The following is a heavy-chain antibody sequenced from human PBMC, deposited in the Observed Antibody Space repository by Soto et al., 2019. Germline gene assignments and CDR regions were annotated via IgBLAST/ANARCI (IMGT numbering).Heavy chain of an antibody. Sequence: SVKVSCKASGGTFSSYAISWVRQAPGRGLEWMGGIIPIFGTANYAQKFQGRVTITADESTSTAYMELSSLRSEDTAVYYCARLPSGYGDAFDIWGQGTMVTVSS. CDR2: IIPIFGTA. D-gene: IGHD5-12*01. V-gene: IGHV1-69*13. J-gene: IGHJ3*02. CDR3: ARLPSGYGDAFDI. CDR1: GGTFSSYA.